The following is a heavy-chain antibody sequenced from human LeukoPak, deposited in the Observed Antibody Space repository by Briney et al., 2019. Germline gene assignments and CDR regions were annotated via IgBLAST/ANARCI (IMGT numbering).Heavy chain of an antibody. CDR3: ATDSSKWEHEGGFDY. CDR2: IIPILGIA. J-gene: IGHJ4*02. D-gene: IGHD1-26*01. V-gene: IGHV1-69*04. Sequence: SVKVSCKASGGTFSSYAISWVRQAPGQGLEWMGRIIPILGIANYAQKFQGRVTITADKSTSTAYMELGSPRSEDTAVYYCATDSSKWEHEGGFDYWGQGTLVTVSS. CDR1: GGTFSSYA.